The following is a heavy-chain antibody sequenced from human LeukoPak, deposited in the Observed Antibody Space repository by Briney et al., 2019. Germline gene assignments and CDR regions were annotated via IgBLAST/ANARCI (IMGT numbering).Heavy chain of an antibody. CDR2: IIPIFGTA. V-gene: IGHV1-69*06. CDR1: GGTFSNYA. D-gene: IGHD4-17*01. Sequence: SVKVSCKASGGTFSNYAISWVRQAPGQGLEWMGGIIPIFGTANYAQKFRGRVTITADKSTRTAYMELSSLRSEDTAVYYCAREAFTTVTSATDAFDIWGQGTMVTVSS. J-gene: IGHJ3*02. CDR3: AREAFTTVTSATDAFDI.